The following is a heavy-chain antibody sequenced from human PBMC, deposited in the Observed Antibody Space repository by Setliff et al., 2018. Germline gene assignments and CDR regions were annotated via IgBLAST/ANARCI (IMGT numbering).Heavy chain of an antibody. V-gene: IGHV7-4-1*02. Sequence: VSCKASGYTFTNYAMNWVRRAPGQGLEWMGWINTNTGFPTYAQGFTGRFVFSLDTSVSTAYLQISSVKAEDTAVYYCARGYCSGGSCADFDYWGQGTPVTVSS. CDR2: INTNTGFP. CDR3: ARGYCSGGSCADFDY. J-gene: IGHJ4*02. CDR1: GYTFTNYA. D-gene: IGHD2-15*01.